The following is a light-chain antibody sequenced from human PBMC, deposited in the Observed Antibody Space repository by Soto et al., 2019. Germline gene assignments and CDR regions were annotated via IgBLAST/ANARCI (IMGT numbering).Light chain of an antibody. Sequence: EIVLTQSPATLSLSPGERATLSCRASQSVSNNLGWYQQKPGQARRLLIYDASNRATDIPARFSGSGSGTDFTLTINSLEPEDFAVYYCQQRSNWPRTFGQGTKLEIK. CDR1: QSVSNN. J-gene: IGKJ2*01. CDR3: QQRSNWPRT. CDR2: DAS. V-gene: IGKV3-11*01.